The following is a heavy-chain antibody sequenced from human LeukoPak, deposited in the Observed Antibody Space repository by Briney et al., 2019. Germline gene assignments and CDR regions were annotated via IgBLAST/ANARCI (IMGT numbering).Heavy chain of an antibody. CDR3: VRDLPYGDAFDV. CDR1: GFIFSDYS. V-gene: IGHV3-48*04. D-gene: IGHD2-21*01. Sequence: GGSLRLSCTASGFIFSDYSMHWVRQTPGKGLEWISYISSRGSTKYYADSVKGRITSSRDNTKNLLYLQMFSLRAEDTAVYYCVRDLPYGDAFDVWGQGTVVTVSS. CDR2: ISSRGSTK. J-gene: IGHJ3*01.